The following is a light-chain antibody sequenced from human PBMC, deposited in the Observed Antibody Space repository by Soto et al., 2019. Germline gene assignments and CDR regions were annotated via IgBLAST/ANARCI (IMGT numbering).Light chain of an antibody. CDR1: QSISSW. Sequence: DIQMTQSPSTLSASVGDRVTIACRASQSISSWLAWYQQKPGKAPNLLIFDASTLGTGVPSRFSGSGSGTEFTLTISSLQPDDFATYCCQKYNSGLTFGGGTKVDIK. CDR2: DAS. J-gene: IGKJ4*01. CDR3: QKYNSGLT. V-gene: IGKV1-5*01.